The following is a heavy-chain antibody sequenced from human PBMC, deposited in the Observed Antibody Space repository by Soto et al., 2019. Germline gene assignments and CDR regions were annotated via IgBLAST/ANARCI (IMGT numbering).Heavy chain of an antibody. J-gene: IGHJ4*02. CDR2: IHDTETT. Sequence: SETLSLTCIVCDGSISGYFWSWIRQPPGKGLKWIGYIHDTETTNYNPSLKSRVTMSLDTSKNQLSLRLTSVTAADTAVYYCARGTSSWSWKFDYWGQGILVTVS. CDR3: ARGTSSWSWKFDY. D-gene: IGHD6-13*01. CDR1: DGSISGYF. V-gene: IGHV4-59*01.